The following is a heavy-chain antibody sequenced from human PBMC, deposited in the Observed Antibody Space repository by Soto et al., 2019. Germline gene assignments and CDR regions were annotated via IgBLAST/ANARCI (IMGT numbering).Heavy chain of an antibody. Sequence: ALVKVSCKASGGTFSSYSISWVRQAPGQGLEWMGGIIAYIGKTNYAQKFQGRVTMTTDTSTSTAYMELRSLRSDDTAVYYCARVITIFGVVGHDAFDIWGQGTMVTVSS. CDR3: ARVITIFGVVGHDAFDI. CDR2: IIAYIGKT. V-gene: IGHV1-18*01. D-gene: IGHD3-3*01. CDR1: GGTFSSYS. J-gene: IGHJ3*02.